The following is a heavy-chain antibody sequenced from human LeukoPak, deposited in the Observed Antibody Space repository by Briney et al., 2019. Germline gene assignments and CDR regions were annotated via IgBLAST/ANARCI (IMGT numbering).Heavy chain of an antibody. CDR3: ARVLLWFGDPRYMDV. J-gene: IGHJ6*03. CDR2: ISSSGSTI. D-gene: IGHD3-10*01. Sequence: PGGSLRLSCAASGFTFSSYEMNWVRQAPGKGLEWVSYISSSGSTIYYADSVKGRFTISRDNAKNSLYLHMNNLRVEDTAVYYCARVLLWFGDPRYMDVWGKGTTVTISS. V-gene: IGHV3-48*03. CDR1: GFTFSSYE.